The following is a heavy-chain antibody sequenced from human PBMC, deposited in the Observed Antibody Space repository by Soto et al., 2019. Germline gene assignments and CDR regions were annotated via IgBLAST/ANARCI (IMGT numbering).Heavy chain of an antibody. Sequence: QLQLQESGPGVVKSSETLSLTCTVSGGSISSSSYYWGWIRQPPGKGLEWIGSFYYSGSTYYYTSLKSRVTISGDTSEKQISLKLSSVTAADTAVYYCARQVVDGAVTGAGSFDYWGQGTLVTVSS. J-gene: IGHJ4*02. CDR1: GGSISSSSYY. D-gene: IGHD3-10*01. V-gene: IGHV4-39*01. CDR3: ARQVVDGAVTGAGSFDY. CDR2: FYYSGST.